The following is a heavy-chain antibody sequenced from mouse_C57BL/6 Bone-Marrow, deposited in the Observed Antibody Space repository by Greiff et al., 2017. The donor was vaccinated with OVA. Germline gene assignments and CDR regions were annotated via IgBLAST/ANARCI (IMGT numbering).Heavy chain of an antibody. CDR2: INPSNGGT. CDR1: GYTFTSYW. D-gene: IGHD1-1*01. Sequence: QVQLQQPGTELVKPGASVKLSCKASGYTFTSYWMHWVKQRPGQGLEWIGNINPSNGGTNYNEKFKSKATLTVDKSSSTAYMQLSSLTSEDSAVYYCAREGITTVVHWYFDVWGTGTTVTVSS. J-gene: IGHJ1*03. CDR3: AREGITTVVHWYFDV. V-gene: IGHV1-53*01.